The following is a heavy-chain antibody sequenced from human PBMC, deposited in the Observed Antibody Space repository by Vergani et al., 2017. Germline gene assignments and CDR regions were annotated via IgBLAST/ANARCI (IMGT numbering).Heavy chain of an antibody. CDR3: ARDPRGYGGDPEDYYYGMDV. J-gene: IGHJ6*02. Sequence: QVQLVQSGAEVKKPGSSVKVSCKASGATFRSNTISWVRQVPGQGLEWMGRIIPVLGKTKYAQDFQGRLTLTADTSTSTAYLELTSLRSQDTAVYYCARDPRGYGGDPEDYYYGMDVWGQGGTVTVSS. V-gene: IGHV1-69*08. D-gene: IGHD2-21*02. CDR1: GATFRSNT. CDR2: IIPVLGKT.